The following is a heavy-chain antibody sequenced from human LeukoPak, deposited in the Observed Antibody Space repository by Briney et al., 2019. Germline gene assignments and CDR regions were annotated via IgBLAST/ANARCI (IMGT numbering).Heavy chain of an antibody. CDR1: GYTFTGYY. CDR2: INPYSGDT. D-gene: IGHD1-1*01. CDR3: ARDGSSPQYFQH. V-gene: IGHV1-2*02. Sequence: ASVKVSCKASGYTFTGYYMHWVRQAPGQGLEWMGWINPYSGDTNHAQKFQGRVTMTRDTSISTTYMELSRLRSDDTAVYYCARDGSSPQYFQHWGQGTLVTVSS. J-gene: IGHJ1*01.